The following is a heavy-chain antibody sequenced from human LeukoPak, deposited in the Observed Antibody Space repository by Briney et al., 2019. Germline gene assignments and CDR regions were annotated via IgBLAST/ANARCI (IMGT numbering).Heavy chain of an antibody. CDR3: AKKGGPVLTMVRGSGSAFGI. CDR2: ISGSGGST. D-gene: IGHD3-10*01. CDR1: GFTFSSYG. Sequence: GGSLRLSCAASGFTFSSYGMSWVRQAPGKGLEWVSAISGSGGSTYYADSVKGRFTISRDNSKNTLYLQMNSLRAEDTAVYYCAKKGGPVLTMVRGSGSAFGIWGQGTMVIVSS. V-gene: IGHV3-23*01. J-gene: IGHJ3*02.